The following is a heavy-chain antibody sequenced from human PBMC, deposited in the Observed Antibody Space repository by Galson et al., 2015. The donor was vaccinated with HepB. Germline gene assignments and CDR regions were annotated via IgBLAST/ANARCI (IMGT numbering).Heavy chain of an antibody. CDR2: ISSDGSNQ. CDR1: GFIFSNYA. V-gene: IGHV3-30*18. D-gene: IGHD1-26*01. CDR3: AKGGRGSYYAFCDH. Sequence: SLRLSCAASGFIFSNYAMLWVRQAPGKGLEWVAVISSDGSNQHYADSVKGRFTISRDTSRNTLFLEMNSLRPEDAAVYYCAKGGRGSYYAFCDHWGQGALVTVSS. J-gene: IGHJ4*02.